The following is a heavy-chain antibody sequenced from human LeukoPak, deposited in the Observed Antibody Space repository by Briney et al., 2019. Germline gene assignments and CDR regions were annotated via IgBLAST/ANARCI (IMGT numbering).Heavy chain of an antibody. CDR3: AKLFVSGSGDY. J-gene: IGHJ4*02. CDR1: GGSISSGGYF. V-gene: IGHV3-23*01. D-gene: IGHD1-26*01. CDR2: ISGSGGST. Sequence: ETLSLTCTVSGGSISSGGYFWTWVRQAPGKGLEWVSAISGSGGSTYYADSVKGRFTISRDNSKNTLYLQMNSLRAEDTAVYYCAKLFVSGSGDYWGQGTLVTVSS.